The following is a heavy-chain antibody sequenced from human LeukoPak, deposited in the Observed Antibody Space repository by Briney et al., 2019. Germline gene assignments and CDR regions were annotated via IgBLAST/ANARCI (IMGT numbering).Heavy chain of an antibody. CDR3: ASLDGGSYAGDY. Sequence: SVKVSCKASGGTFSSYAISWVRQAPGQGLEWMGRIIPILGIANYAQKFQGRGTITADKSTSTAYREMSSLRSEATAVYYCASLDGGSYAGDYWGQGTLVTVSS. V-gene: IGHV1-69*04. CDR1: GGTFSSYA. CDR2: IIPILGIA. J-gene: IGHJ4*02. D-gene: IGHD1-26*01.